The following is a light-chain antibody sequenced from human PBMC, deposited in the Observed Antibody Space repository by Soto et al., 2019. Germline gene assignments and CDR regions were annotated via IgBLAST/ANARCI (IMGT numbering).Light chain of an antibody. V-gene: IGLV2-14*01. Sequence: QSALTQPASVSGSPGQSITISCTGTSSDVGGYNFVSWYQHYPGKAPKLMIYEVTDRPSGVSNRFSVSKSGNTASLTISGLQAADEADYYCSLYTSENTYVFGTGTKLTVL. CDR2: EVT. J-gene: IGLJ1*01. CDR1: SSDVGGYNF. CDR3: SLYTSENTYV.